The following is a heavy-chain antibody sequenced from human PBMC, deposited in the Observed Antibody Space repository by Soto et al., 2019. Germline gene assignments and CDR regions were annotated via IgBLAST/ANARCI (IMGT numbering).Heavy chain of an antibody. Sequence: XETLSLTCSVSDSSLSSSTYYWGWIRQPPGKGLEWIGSIYYSGNSYYNPPLKSRVTISVDTSKNQLSLNLTSVTAADTAVYYCARGWDFWSGYYTGGFDYWGQGTPVTVSS. CDR3: ARGWDFWSGYYTGGFDY. CDR1: DSSLSSSTYY. V-gene: IGHV4-39*01. J-gene: IGHJ4*02. D-gene: IGHD3-3*01. CDR2: IYYSGNS.